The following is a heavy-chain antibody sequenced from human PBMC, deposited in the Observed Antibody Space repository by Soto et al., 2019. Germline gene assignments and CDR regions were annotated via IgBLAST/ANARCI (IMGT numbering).Heavy chain of an antibody. CDR3: ARERPDGSRLDP. J-gene: IGHJ5*02. Sequence: SETLSLTCTVSGGSISSYYWSWIRQPPGKGLEWIGYIYYSGSTNYNPSLKSRVTISVDTSKNQFSLKLSSVTAADTAVYYCARERPDGSRLDPWGQGTLVTVPQ. V-gene: IGHV4-59*12. D-gene: IGHD6-13*01. CDR2: IYYSGST. CDR1: GGSISSYY.